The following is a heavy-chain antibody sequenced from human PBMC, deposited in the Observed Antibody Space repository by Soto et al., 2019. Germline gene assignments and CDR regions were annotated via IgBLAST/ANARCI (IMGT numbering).Heavy chain of an antibody. Sequence: SETLSLTCTVSGGSIGSYYWSWIRQPPGKGLEWIGYIYYSGGYSGSTNYNPSLKSRLTISLDTSKNQFSLKLSSVTAADTAVYYCARSSTGWHFDYWGQGTLVTVSS. CDR2: IYYSGGYSGST. J-gene: IGHJ4*02. V-gene: IGHV4-59*08. CDR3: ARSSTGWHFDY. D-gene: IGHD6-19*01. CDR1: GGSIGSYY.